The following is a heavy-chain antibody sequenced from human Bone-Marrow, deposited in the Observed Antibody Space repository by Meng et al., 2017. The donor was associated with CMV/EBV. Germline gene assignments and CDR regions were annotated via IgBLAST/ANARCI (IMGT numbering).Heavy chain of an antibody. D-gene: IGHD6-13*01. J-gene: IGHJ4*02. V-gene: IGHV1-69*05. CDR2: IIPIFGTA. Sequence: SVKVSCKASGGTFSSYAISWVRQAPGQGLEWMGGIIPIFGTANYAQKFQGRVTITTDESTSTAYMELSSLRSEDTAVYYCAGGLYSSSWYGSDYFDYWGQGNLVNLAS. CDR3: AGGLYSSSWYGSDYFDY. CDR1: GGTFSSYA.